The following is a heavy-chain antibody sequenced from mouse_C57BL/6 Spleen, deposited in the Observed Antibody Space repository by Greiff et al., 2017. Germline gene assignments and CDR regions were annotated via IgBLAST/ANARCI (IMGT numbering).Heavy chain of an antibody. CDR2: ISDGGSYT. J-gene: IGHJ3*01. Sequence: EVQLVESGGGLVKPGGSLKLSCAASGFTFSSYAMSWVRQTPEKRLEWVATISDGGSYTYYPDNAKNNLYLQMSHLKSEDTAMYYCARRNYDYAWFAYWGQGTLVTVSA. D-gene: IGHD2-4*01. V-gene: IGHV5-4*01. CDR1: GFTFSSYA. CDR3: ARRNYDYAWFAY.